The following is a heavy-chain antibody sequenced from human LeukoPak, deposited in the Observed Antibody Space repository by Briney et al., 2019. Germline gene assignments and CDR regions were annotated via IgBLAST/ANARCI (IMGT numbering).Heavy chain of an antibody. V-gene: IGHV4-59*01. D-gene: IGHD6-19*01. CDR1: GGSISSYY. CDR2: IHYSEST. Sequence: SETLSLTCTASGGSISSYYWSWIRQPPGKGLEWIGFIHYSESTNYNPSLKSRVTISVDSSKNQFSLQLTSVTAADTAVYYCARVRRYTSRPDAFDIWGQGTVVTVSS. J-gene: IGHJ3*02. CDR3: ARVRRYTSRPDAFDI.